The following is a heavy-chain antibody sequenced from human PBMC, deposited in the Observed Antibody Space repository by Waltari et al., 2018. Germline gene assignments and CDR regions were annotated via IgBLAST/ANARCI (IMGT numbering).Heavy chain of an antibody. J-gene: IGHJ4*02. V-gene: IGHV4-38-2*01. CDR3: ARWVGYGDLYFFDY. CDR2: IYHSGST. CDR1: GNSSSSVSY. Sequence: QVQLQESGPGLVKPSETLSLTCAVSGNSSSSVSYWRCIRQPPGKGREWFGSIYHSGSTYYNPSLKSRVTISVDTSKNQFSLKLSSVTAADTAVYYCARWVGYGDLYFFDYWGQGTLVTVSS. D-gene: IGHD4-17*01.